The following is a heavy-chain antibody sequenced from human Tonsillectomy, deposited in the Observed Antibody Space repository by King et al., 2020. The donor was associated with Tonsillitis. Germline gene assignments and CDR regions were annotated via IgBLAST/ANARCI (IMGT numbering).Heavy chain of an antibody. CDR2: ISYDGSNK. V-gene: IGHV3-30*18. D-gene: IGHD5-18*01. Sequence: QVQLVESGGGVVQPGRSLRLSCAASGFTFSSYGMHWVRQAPGKGLEWVTLISYDGSNKYYADSVKGRFTISRDISKNTLYLQMNSLRAEDTAVYYCAKEDSGYSYGNDYYYMDVWGRGTTVTVSS. CDR1: GFTFSSYG. J-gene: IGHJ6*03. CDR3: AKEDSGYSYGNDYYYMDV.